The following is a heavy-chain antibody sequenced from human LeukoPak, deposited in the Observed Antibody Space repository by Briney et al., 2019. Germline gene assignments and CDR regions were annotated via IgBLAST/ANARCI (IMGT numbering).Heavy chain of an antibody. CDR2: IYSGGST. Sequence: PGGSLRLSCAASGFTVSSNYMTWVRQAPGKGLEWVSLIYSGGSTYCADSVKGRFTISRDNSKNTLYLQMNSLRAEDTAVYYSARGPSGYHNTGGQGTLVTVSS. D-gene: IGHD5-12*01. V-gene: IGHV3-66*01. J-gene: IGHJ4*02. CDR1: GFTVSSNY. CDR3: ARGPSGYHNT.